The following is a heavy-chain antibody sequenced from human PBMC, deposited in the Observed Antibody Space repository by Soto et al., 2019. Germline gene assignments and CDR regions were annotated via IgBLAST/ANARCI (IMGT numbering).Heavy chain of an antibody. D-gene: IGHD6-13*01. CDR2: INVGNGHR. CDR3: ARGGQQLISYYYGMEV. V-gene: IGHV1-3*01. CDR1: GYTFTTYA. J-gene: IGHJ6*01. Sequence: ASVKVSCKASGYTFTTYATHWVRQAPGQRLEWMGWINVGNGHRQYSQKFQGRVTITRDTSASTAYMELSSLRSEDTAVYYCARGGQQLISYYYGMEVWGQGITVTVSS.